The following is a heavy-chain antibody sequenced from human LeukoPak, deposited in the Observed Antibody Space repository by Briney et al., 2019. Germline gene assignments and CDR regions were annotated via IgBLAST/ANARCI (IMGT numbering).Heavy chain of an antibody. J-gene: IGHJ4*02. D-gene: IGHD3-10*01. CDR1: GGSISSSSYY. CDR2: IYYSGST. V-gene: IGHV4-39*07. CDR3: ARVYYYASGNYYDYFDY. Sequence: SETLSLTCTVSGGSISSSSYYWGWIRQPPGKGLEWIGSIYYSGSTYYNPSLKSRVTISVDTSKNQLSLKLSSVTAADTAVYYCARVYYYASGNYYDYFDYWGQGTLVTVSS.